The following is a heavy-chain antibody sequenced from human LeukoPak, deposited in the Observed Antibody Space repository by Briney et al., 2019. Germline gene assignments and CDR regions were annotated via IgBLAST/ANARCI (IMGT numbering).Heavy chain of an antibody. J-gene: IGHJ4*02. V-gene: IGHV4-39*07. Sequence: SETLSLTCTVSGGSISSSSYYWGWIRQPPGKGLEWIGSIYYSGSTYYNPSLKSRVTISVDTSKNQFSLKLSSVTAADTAVYYCARLSTVTASFDYWGQGTLVTVSS. CDR3: ARLSTVTASFDY. CDR2: IYYSGST. D-gene: IGHD4-17*01. CDR1: GGSISSSSYY.